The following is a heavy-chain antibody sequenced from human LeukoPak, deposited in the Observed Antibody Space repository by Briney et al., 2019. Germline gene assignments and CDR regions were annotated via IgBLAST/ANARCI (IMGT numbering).Heavy chain of an antibody. CDR1: GFTFSGSA. J-gene: IGHJ4*02. CDR3: TRWGYNWNGDF. D-gene: IGHD1-1*01. V-gene: IGHV3-73*01. CDR2: IRSKANSYAT. Sequence: GGSLRLSCAASGFTFSGSAMHWVRQASGKGLEWVGRIRSKANSYATAYVASVKGRFTISRDDSKNTAYLQMNSLKTEDTAVYYCTRWGYNWNGDFWGKGTMVTVSS.